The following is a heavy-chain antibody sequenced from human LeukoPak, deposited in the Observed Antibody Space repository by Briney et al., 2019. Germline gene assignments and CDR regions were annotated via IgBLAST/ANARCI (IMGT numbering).Heavy chain of an antibody. CDR2: IGGSGGYHT. CDR1: GFTFSNYG. V-gene: IGHV3-23*01. Sequence: PGGSLRLSCAASGFTFSNYGMNWVRQTPGKGLEWVSGIGGSGGYHTYYADSVRGRFTISRDNSRNTLYVQMNSLRAEDTAVYYCARDGGLWLRYGLWDYMDVWGKGTTVTVSS. CDR3: ARDGGLWLRYGLWDYMDV. J-gene: IGHJ6*03. D-gene: IGHD5-12*01.